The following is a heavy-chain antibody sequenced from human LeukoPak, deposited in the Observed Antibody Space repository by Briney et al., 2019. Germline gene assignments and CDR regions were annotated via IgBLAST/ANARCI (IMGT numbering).Heavy chain of an antibody. V-gene: IGHV3-48*03. CDR1: GFTFSSYE. Sequence: PGGSLRLSCAASGFTFSSYEMNWVRQAPGKGLEWVSYISSSGSTIYYADSVKGRFTISRDNAKNSLYLQMNSLRAEDTAVYYCARVTYYYDSSGYYGDYRGQGTLVTVSS. J-gene: IGHJ4*02. CDR3: ARVTYYYDSSGYYGDY. CDR2: ISSSGSTI. D-gene: IGHD3-22*01.